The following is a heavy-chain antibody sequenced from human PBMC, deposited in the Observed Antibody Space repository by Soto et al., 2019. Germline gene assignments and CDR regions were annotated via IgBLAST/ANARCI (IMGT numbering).Heavy chain of an antibody. J-gene: IGHJ4*02. CDR1: GYTFTGYY. CDR2: INPNSGGT. D-gene: IGHD5-12*01. CDR3: ARGLLLRGELDGYNCDH. Sequence: ASVKVSCKASGYTFTGYYMHWVRQAPGQGLEWMGWINPNSGGTNYAQKVQGRVTMTRDTSISTAYMELSRLRSDDTAVYYCARGLLLRGELDGYNCDHWGQGTLVTVSS. V-gene: IGHV1-2*02.